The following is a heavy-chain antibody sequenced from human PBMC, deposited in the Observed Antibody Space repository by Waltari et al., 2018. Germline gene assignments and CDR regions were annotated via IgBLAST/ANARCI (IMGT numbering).Heavy chain of an antibody. CDR3: ATPSFPNYYDSSGYRY. J-gene: IGHJ4*02. Sequence: QVQLVQSGAEVKKPGASVKVSCKVSGYTLTELSMHWVRQATGKGLEWMGGFDPEEGETIYAQKYQGRVTMTEDTSTDTAYMELSSLRSEDTAVYYCATPSFPNYYDSSGYRYWGQGTLVTVSS. CDR2: FDPEEGET. CDR1: GYTLTELS. V-gene: IGHV1-24*01. D-gene: IGHD3-22*01.